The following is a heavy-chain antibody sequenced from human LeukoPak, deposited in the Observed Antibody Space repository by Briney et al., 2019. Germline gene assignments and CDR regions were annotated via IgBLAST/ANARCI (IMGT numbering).Heavy chain of an antibody. J-gene: IGHJ4*02. CDR1: GLTFSNYG. Sequence: GGSLRLSCAASGLTFSNYGMHWVRQAPGKGLEWVSVISYDGSVKYYADSVKGRFTISRDNSKSILYLQMNSLRVEDTAVYYCVKGRSSEVGSIEFDYWGQGTPVTVSS. CDR2: ISYDGSVK. D-gene: IGHD1-26*01. V-gene: IGHV3-30*18. CDR3: VKGRSSEVGSIEFDY.